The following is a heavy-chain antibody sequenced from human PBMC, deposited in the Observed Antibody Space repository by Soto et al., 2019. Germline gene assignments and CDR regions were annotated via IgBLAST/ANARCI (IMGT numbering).Heavy chain of an antibody. CDR1: GDSVSSNSAA. J-gene: IGHJ6*03. CDR2: TYYRSKWYN. Sequence: TLSLTCAISGDSVSSNSAAWNWIRQSPSRGLEWLGRTYYRSKWYNDYAVSVKSRITINPDTSKNQFSLQLNSVTPEDTAVYYCASSAGSATSRRGNYYYYYMDVWGKGTTVTVSS. CDR3: ASSAGSATSRRGNYYYYYMDV. V-gene: IGHV6-1*01.